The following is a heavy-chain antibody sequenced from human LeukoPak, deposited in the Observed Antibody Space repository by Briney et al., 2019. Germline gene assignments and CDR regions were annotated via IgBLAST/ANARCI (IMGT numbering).Heavy chain of an antibody. D-gene: IGHD2-15*01. CDR2: KSKIDGGTT. V-gene: IGHV3-15*01. CDR3: TTIRGFCSGRSCLGY. Sequence: KSKIDGGTTDYAAPVKGRFAISRDDSKNTLYLQMSSLKSEDTAVYYCTTIRGFCSGRSCLGYWGQGTLVTVSS. J-gene: IGHJ4*02.